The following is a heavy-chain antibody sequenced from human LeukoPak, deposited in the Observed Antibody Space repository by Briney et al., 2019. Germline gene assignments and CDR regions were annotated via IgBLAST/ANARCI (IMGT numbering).Heavy chain of an antibody. CDR2: IIPIFGTA. J-gene: IGHJ4*02. V-gene: IGHV1-69*05. CDR3: ALFYYDSSGYRIKQGDY. CDR1: GGTFSSYA. Sequence: ASVKVSCKASGGTFSSYAISWERQAPGQGLEWMGGIIPIFGTANYAQKFQGRVTITTDESTSTAYMELSSLRSEDTAVYYCALFYYDSSGYRIKQGDYWGQGTLVTVSS. D-gene: IGHD3-22*01.